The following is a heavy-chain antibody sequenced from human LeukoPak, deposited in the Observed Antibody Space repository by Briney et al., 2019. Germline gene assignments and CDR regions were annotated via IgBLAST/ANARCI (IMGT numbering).Heavy chain of an antibody. V-gene: IGHV3-23*01. Sequence: GGSLRLSCAASGFTFGSYGMSWVRQAPGKGLEWVSAIGGRDGSTYYADSVKGRFTISRDNSKNTLYVQMNSLRAEDTAVYYCAKGHYYGSGSLDYWGQGTLVTVSS. CDR3: AKGHYYGSGSLDY. CDR1: GFTFGSYG. CDR2: IGGRDGST. D-gene: IGHD3-10*01. J-gene: IGHJ4*02.